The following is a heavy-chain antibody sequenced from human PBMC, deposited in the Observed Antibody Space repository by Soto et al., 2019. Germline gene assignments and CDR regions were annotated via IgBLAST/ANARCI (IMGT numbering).Heavy chain of an antibody. J-gene: IGHJ4*02. D-gene: IGHD1-1*01. V-gene: IGHV1-2*04. CDR1: GYTFTGYY. Sequence: ASVKVSCKASGYTFTGYYMHWVRQAPGQGLEWMGWINPNSGGTNYAQKFQGWVTMTRDTSISTAYMELSRLRSDDTAVYYCARVPSRRRNDIYYFDYWGQGTLVTVSS. CDR3: ARVPSRRRNDIYYFDY. CDR2: INPNSGGT.